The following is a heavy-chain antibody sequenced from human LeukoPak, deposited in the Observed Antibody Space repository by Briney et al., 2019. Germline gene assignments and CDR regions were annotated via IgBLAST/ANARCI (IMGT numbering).Heavy chain of an antibody. J-gene: IGHJ4*02. CDR2: INPNSGGT. D-gene: IGHD5-24*01. Sequence: WASVKVSCKASGYTFTGCYIHWVRQAPGQGLEWMGWINPNSGGTNYAQKFQGRVTMTRDTSISTAYMELSRLRSDDTAVYYCARGDRWLQYWVFDYWGQGTLVTVSS. V-gene: IGHV1-2*02. CDR1: GYTFTGCY. CDR3: ARGDRWLQYWVFDY.